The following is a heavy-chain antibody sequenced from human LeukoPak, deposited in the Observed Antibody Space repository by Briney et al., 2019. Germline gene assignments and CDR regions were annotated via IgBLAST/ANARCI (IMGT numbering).Heavy chain of an antibody. CDR3: ARDGGSGRGYYYYYGMDV. D-gene: IGHD1-26*01. Sequence: GGSLRLSCVASGFFFDDYGMHWVRQVPGKGLEWVSGISWQSRTRKYADSVRGRFTISRDNSKNTLYLQMNSLRAEDTAVYYCARDGGSGRGYYYYYGMDVWGQGTTVTVSS. V-gene: IGHV3-9*01. CDR1: GFFFDDYG. J-gene: IGHJ6*02. CDR2: ISWQSRTR.